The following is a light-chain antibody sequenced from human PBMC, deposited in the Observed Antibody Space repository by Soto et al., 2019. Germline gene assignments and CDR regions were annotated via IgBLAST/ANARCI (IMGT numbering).Light chain of an antibody. CDR2: GAS. Sequence: EIVMTHSPHTLSVSPCERAALSCSASQSVSSNLAWYQQKPGQAPRLLIYGASTRATGIPARFSGSGSGTEFTLTISSLQSEDFAVYYCQQYNNWPPITFGQGTRLEI. CDR3: QQYNNWPPIT. V-gene: IGKV3-15*01. CDR1: QSVSSN. J-gene: IGKJ5*01.